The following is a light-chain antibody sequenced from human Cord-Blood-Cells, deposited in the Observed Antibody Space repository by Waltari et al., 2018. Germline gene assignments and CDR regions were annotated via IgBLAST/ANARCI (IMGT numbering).Light chain of an antibody. CDR2: DVS. J-gene: IGLJ2*01. V-gene: IGLV2-14*01. CDR3: SSYTSSSTLGV. Sequence: QSALTQPASVSGSPGQSITISCTGTSSDVGGYNYVSWYQQHPGQAPKHMIYDVSNRPSGVSNRFSGSKSGNTASLTISGLQAEDEADYYCSSYTSSSTLGVFGGGTKLTVL. CDR1: SSDVGGYNY.